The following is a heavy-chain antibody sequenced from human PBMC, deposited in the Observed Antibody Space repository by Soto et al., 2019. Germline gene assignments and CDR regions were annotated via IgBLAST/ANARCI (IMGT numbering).Heavy chain of an antibody. J-gene: IGHJ4*02. Sequence: SETLSLTCTVSGDSISSGDYYWSCIRQPPGKGLGRNGCIYYSANTYYNPSLKRRFSISVDTSKNQFSLQRSSGTGGYTAVYYCPRDLKVYSSPPGPLEYWSLETRVTVSS. CDR1: GDSISSGDYY. D-gene: IGHD6-13*01. V-gene: IGHV4-30-4*01. CDR3: PRDLKVYSSPPGPLEY. CDR2: IYYSANT.